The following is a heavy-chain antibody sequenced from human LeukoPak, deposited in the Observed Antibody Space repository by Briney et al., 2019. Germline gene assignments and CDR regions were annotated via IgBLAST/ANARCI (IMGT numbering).Heavy chain of an antibody. CDR1: GFTFSSYG. Sequence: PGGSLRLSCAASGFTFSSYGMHWVRQAPGKGLEWVANIKQDGSEKYYVDSVKGRFTISRDNAKNSLYLQMNSLRAEDTAVYYCARDLSWVTTVTTYFDYWGQGALVTVSS. V-gene: IGHV3-7*01. CDR3: ARDLSWVTTVTTYFDY. J-gene: IGHJ4*02. CDR2: IKQDGSEK. D-gene: IGHD4-17*01.